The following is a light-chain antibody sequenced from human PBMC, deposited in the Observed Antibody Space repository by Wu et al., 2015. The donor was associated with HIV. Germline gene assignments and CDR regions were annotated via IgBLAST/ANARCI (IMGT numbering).Light chain of an antibody. CDR2: DAS. V-gene: IGKV3-11*01. CDR3: QQHSNWPLT. CDR1: RSVSGT. Sequence: EIVMTQSPATLSVSPGERATLSCRASRSVSGTLAWYQQKPGQALRLLIYDASNRATGVPARFSGSGSFTDFTLTISSLEPEDSAVYYCQQHSNWPLTFGHGTRLEIK. J-gene: IGKJ5*01.